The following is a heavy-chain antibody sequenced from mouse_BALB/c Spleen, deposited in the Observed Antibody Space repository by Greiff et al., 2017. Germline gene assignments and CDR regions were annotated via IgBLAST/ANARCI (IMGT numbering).Heavy chain of an antibody. CDR2: IYPGSGST. J-gene: IGHJ1*01. CDR3: TRGEVHWHFDV. Sequence: LQQPGSELVRPGASVKLSCKASGYTFTSYWMHWVKQRPGQGLEWIGNIYPGSGSTNYDEKFKSKATLTVDTSSSTAYMQLSSLTSEDSAVYYCTRGEVHWHFDVWGAGTTVTVSS. V-gene: IGHV1S22*01. CDR1: GYTFTSYW.